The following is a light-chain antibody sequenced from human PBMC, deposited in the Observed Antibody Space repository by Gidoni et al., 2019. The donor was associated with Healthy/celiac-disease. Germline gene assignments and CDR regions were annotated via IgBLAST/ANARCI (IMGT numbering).Light chain of an antibody. J-gene: IGLJ1*01. V-gene: IGLV2-14*01. CDR2: DVS. CDR3: SSYTSSSNYV. Sequence: QSALTQPSSVSGSPGQSIAISCTATSSDDGGYNYVSWYQQHPGNAPKLMIYDVSQRPSGVSNRFSGSKSGNTASLTISGLQAEDEADYYCSSYTSSSNYVFGTGTKVTVL. CDR1: SSDDGGYNY.